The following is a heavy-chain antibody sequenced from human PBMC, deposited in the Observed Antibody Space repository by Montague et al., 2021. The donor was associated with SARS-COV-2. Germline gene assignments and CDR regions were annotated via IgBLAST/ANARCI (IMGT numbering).Heavy chain of an antibody. Sequence: SLRLSCAASGFTVSSNYMSWVRQAPGKGLEWVSVIYSGGSTYYADSVKGRFTISRDNSKNTLYLQMNSLRAEDTAVYYCARGGKYSGYGSLDYWGQGTLATVSS. CDR3: ARGGKYSGYGSLDY. D-gene: IGHD5-12*01. CDR1: GFTVSSNY. J-gene: IGHJ4*02. CDR2: IYSGGST. V-gene: IGHV3-53*01.